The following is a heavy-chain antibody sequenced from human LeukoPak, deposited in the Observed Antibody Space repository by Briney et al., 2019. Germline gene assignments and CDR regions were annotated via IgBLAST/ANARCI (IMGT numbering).Heavy chain of an antibody. CDR3: ARDAQRGFDYSNSLEY. D-gene: IGHD4-11*01. J-gene: IGHJ4*01. CDR1: GFTFSSYG. V-gene: IGHV3-33*08. Sequence: GGSLRLSCAASGFTFSSYGMHWVRQAPGKGLEWVAVIWSDGSNRFYADSVKGRFTISRDNSQNTVFLQMNSLRAEDTAMYYCARDAQRGFDYSNSLEYWGHGTLVTVSS. CDR2: IWSDGSNR.